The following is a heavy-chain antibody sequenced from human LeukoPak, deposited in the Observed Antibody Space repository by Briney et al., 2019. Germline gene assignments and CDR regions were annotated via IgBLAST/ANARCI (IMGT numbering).Heavy chain of an antibody. CDR1: GFTFSSYA. Sequence: PGGSLRLSCAASGFTFSSYAMHWVRQAPGKGLEYVSAISSNGGSTYYANSVKGRFTISRDNSKNTLYLQMGSLRAEDMAVYYCARAPYYYYYMDVWGRGTTVTVSS. CDR2: ISSNGGST. J-gene: IGHJ6*03. CDR3: ARAPYYYYYMDV. V-gene: IGHV3-64*01.